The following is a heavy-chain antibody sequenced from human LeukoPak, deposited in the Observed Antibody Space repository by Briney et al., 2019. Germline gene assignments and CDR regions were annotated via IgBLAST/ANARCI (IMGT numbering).Heavy chain of an antibody. CDR1: GYTFTSYG. CDR2: FDPEDGET. CDR3: ATDSSSRGQY. V-gene: IGHV1-24*01. D-gene: IGHD6-13*01. Sequence: ASVKVSCKASGYTFTSYGISWVRQAPGKGLEWMGGFDPEDGETIYAQKFQGRVTMAEDTSTDTAYMELSSLRSEDTAVYYCATDSSSRGQYWGQGTLVTVSS. J-gene: IGHJ4*02.